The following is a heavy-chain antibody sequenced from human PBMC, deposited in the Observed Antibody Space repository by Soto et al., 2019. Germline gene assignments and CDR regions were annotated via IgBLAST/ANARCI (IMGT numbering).Heavy chain of an antibody. Sequence: GGSLRLSCAASGFTFSNAWINWVRQAPGKGLGWVGRIKSKIDGGTTDFAAPVKGRFAISRDDSKNMVYLEMNSLKTEDTGVYYCTKDSYITIITLRFDYWGHGTLVTVSS. V-gene: IGHV3-15*07. D-gene: IGHD3-22*01. CDR3: TKDSYITIITLRFDY. CDR1: GFTFSNAW. J-gene: IGHJ4*01. CDR2: IKSKIDGGTT.